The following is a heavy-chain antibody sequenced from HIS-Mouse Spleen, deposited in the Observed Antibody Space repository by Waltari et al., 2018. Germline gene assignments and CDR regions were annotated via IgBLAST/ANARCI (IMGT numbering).Heavy chain of an antibody. CDR1: GGSLSSSSYS. Sequence: QLQLQESAPGLVKPSETLSLTCTVSGGSLSSSSYSWGWIRQPPGKGLEWIGSIYYSGSTYYNPSLKSRVTISVDTSKNQFSLKLSSVTAADTAVYYCAREIPYSSSWYDWYFDLWGRGTLVTVSS. J-gene: IGHJ2*01. CDR3: AREIPYSSSWYDWYFDL. CDR2: IYYSGST. D-gene: IGHD6-13*01. V-gene: IGHV4-39*07.